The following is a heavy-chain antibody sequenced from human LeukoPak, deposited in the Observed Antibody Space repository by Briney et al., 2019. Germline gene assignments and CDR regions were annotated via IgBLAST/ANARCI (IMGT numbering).Heavy chain of an antibody. V-gene: IGHV3-48*03. CDR2: IISSGSTI. CDR3: AREGAWDYGGRGVYFDY. J-gene: IGHJ4*02. CDR1: GFTFSSYE. Sequence: PGGSLRLSCAASGFTFSSYEMNWVRQAPGKGLEWASYIISSGSTIYYADSVKGRFTISRDNAKNSLYLQMNSLRAEDTAVYYCAREGAWDYGGRGVYFDYWGQGTLVTVSS. D-gene: IGHD4-23*01.